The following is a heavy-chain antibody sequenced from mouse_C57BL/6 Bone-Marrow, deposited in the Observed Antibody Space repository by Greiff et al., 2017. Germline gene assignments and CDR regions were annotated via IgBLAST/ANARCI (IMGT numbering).Heavy chain of an antibody. CDR2: IDPENGDT. Sequence: VQLQQPGAELVRPGASVKLSCTASGFNIKDDYMHWVKQRPEQGLEWIGWIDPENGDTESASKFQGKATITADTSSNTAYLQLSSLTSEDTAVYYCTTEAMDYWGQGTSVTVSS. J-gene: IGHJ4*01. CDR3: TTEAMDY. V-gene: IGHV14-4*01. CDR1: GFNIKDDY.